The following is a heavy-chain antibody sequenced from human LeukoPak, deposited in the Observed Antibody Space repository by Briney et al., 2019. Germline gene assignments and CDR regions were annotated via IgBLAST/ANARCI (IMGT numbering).Heavy chain of an antibody. J-gene: IGHJ4*02. CDR1: GFTFSNSD. Sequence: GGPLRPSCVASGFTFSNSDMNWVRQAPGKGLDWVAYISRRDGRTYYADSVKGRFTISRDDAKNSLYLQMNTLKDEDTAVYYCARLGGNLSKWGQGTLVTVS. V-gene: IGHV3-48*03. CDR3: ARLGGNLSK. CDR2: ISRRDGRT. D-gene: IGHD1-26*01.